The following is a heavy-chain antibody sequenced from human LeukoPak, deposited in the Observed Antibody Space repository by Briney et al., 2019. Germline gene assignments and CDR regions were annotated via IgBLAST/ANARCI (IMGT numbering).Heavy chain of an antibody. J-gene: IGHJ4*02. CDR3: AKKAQYDGHYPLDY. CDR1: GFTFAGYA. V-gene: IGHV3-23*01. CDR2: IQGTDGTT. Sequence: LGESLLLSCAASGFTFAGYAMSWVRQAPGKGLEWVSSIQGTDGTTYYADSVKGRFTVSRDTSKNTLYLQMNSLRAEDTALYFCAKKAQYDGHYPLDYWGQGTLVTVSA. D-gene: IGHD4/OR15-4a*01.